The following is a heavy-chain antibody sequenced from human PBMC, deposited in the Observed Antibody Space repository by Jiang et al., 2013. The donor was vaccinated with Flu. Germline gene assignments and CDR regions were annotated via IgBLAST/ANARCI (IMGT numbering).Heavy chain of an antibody. D-gene: IGHD1-26*01. CDR2: INPSGGST. V-gene: IGHV1-46*01. Sequence: SGAEVKKPGASVKVSCKASGYTFTSYYMHWVRQAPGQGLEWMGIINPSGGSTSYAQKFQGRVTMTRDTSTSTVYMELSSLRSEDTAVYYCARVRFLVGATTGLAYWGQGTLVTVSS. J-gene: IGHJ4*02. CDR1: GYTFTSYY. CDR3: ARVRFLVGATTGLAY.